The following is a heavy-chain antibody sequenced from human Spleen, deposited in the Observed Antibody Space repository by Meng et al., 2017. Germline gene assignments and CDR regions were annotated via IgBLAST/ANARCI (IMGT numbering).Heavy chain of an antibody. D-gene: IGHD3-3*01. J-gene: IGHJ4*02. V-gene: IGHV3-21*06. Sequence: GESLKISCAASGFTFSSYTMNWVRQAPGKGLEWVSSISSSSRYIYYADSVKGRFTISRDNAKNTLYLQMNSLGADDTAVYYCARDLGWVLFDYWGQGALVTVSS. CDR1: GFTFSSYT. CDR3: ARDLGWVLFDY. CDR2: ISSSSRYI.